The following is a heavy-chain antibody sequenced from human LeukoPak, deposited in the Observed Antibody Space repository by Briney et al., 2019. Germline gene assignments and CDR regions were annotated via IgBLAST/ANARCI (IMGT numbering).Heavy chain of an antibody. D-gene: IGHD3/OR15-3a*01. Sequence: ASVKVSCKASGYTFTNYDINWVRQAPGQGLEWMGWINPNSGGTNYAQKFQSRLTITKDTSKNQVVLTMTNMDPVDTATYYCAHIYFATDWTPFDYWGQGTLVTVSS. J-gene: IGHJ4*02. CDR2: INPNSGGT. CDR1: GYTFTNYD. CDR3: AHIYFATDWTPFDY. V-gene: IGHV1-8*01.